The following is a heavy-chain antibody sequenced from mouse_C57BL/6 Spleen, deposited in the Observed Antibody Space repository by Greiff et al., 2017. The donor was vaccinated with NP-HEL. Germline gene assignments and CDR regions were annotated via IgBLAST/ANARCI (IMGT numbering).Heavy chain of an antibody. Sequence: EVQLQQSGPELVKPGASVKISCKASGYSFTGYYMNWVKQSPEKSLEWIGEINPSTGGTTYNQKFKAKATLTVDKSSSTAYMQLKSLTSEDSAVYYCARFYYYGSSYFDVWGTGTTVTVSS. J-gene: IGHJ1*03. V-gene: IGHV1-42*01. D-gene: IGHD1-1*01. CDR3: ARFYYYGSSYFDV. CDR1: GYSFTGYY. CDR2: INPSTGGT.